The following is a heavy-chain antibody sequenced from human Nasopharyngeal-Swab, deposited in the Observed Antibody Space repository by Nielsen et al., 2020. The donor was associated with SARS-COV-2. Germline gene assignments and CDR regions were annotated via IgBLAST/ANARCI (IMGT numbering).Heavy chain of an antibody. Sequence: SETLSLTCTVSGGSISSGSYYWSWIRQPAGKGLEWIGCIYTSGSTNYNPSLKSRVTISVDTSKNQFSLKLSSVTAADTAVYYCARVGGYCSGGSCYNLLDYWGQGTLVTVSS. CDR3: ARVGGYCSGGSCYNLLDY. D-gene: IGHD2-15*01. CDR1: GGSISSGSYY. V-gene: IGHV4-61*02. CDR2: IYTSGST. J-gene: IGHJ4*02.